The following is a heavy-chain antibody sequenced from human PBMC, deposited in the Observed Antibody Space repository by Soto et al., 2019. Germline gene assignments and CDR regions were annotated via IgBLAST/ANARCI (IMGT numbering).Heavy chain of an antibody. CDR3: ARVSHNWNSREFYFYYNLDV. Sequence: QVQLVESGGGVVQPGRSLRLSCAASGFSFSDYGMHWVRQAPGKGLEWVALIWYDGSNKYYEDSVKGRFTISRDNSKNTLFLQMNSLRVEDTAVYYCARVSHNWNSREFYFYYNLDVWGQGTTVTVSS. J-gene: IGHJ6*03. D-gene: IGHD1-20*01. V-gene: IGHV3-33*01. CDR1: GFSFSDYG. CDR2: IWYDGSNK.